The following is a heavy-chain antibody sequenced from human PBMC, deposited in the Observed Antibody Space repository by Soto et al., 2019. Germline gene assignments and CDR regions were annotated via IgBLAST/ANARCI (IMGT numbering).Heavy chain of an antibody. CDR3: ARQAAHSFDAFDI. CDR1: GGSISSYY. V-gene: IGHV4-59*08. J-gene: IGHJ3*02. D-gene: IGHD6-6*01. Sequence: SETLSLTCTVSGGSISSYYWSWIRQPPGKGLEWIGYIYYSGSTNYNPSLKSRVTISVDTSKNQFSLRLSSVTAADTAVYYCARQAAHSFDAFDIWGQGTMVTVSS. CDR2: IYYSGST.